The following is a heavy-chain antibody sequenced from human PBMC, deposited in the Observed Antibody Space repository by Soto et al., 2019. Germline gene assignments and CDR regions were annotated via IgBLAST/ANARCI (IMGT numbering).Heavy chain of an antibody. CDR1: GFTFSSYA. Sequence: EVQLLESGGGLVQPGGSLRLSCAASGFTFSSYAMSWVRQAPGKGLEWVSAISGSGGSTYYADSVKGRFTISRDNSKNTLYLQMNSLRAEDTAVYYCAKETLYYYGSGSYVGDWGQGTLVTASS. CDR2: ISGSGGST. D-gene: IGHD3-10*01. V-gene: IGHV3-23*01. CDR3: AKETLYYYGSGSYVGD. J-gene: IGHJ4*02.